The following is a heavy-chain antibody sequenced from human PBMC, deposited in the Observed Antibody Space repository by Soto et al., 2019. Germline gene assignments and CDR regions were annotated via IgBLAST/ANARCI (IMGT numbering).Heavy chain of an antibody. CDR2: IWYDGSNK. D-gene: IGHD6-19*01. Sequence: QVQLVESGGGVVQPGRSLRLSCAASGFTISSYGMHWVRQAPGKGLEWVAVIWYDGSNKYYADSVKGRFTISRDNSKNTLYLQMNSLRAEDTAVYYCARVLSGSLYSSGWYGYYYGMDVWGQGTTVTVSS. CDR3: ARVLSGSLYSSGWYGYYYGMDV. CDR1: GFTISSYG. V-gene: IGHV3-33*01. J-gene: IGHJ6*02.